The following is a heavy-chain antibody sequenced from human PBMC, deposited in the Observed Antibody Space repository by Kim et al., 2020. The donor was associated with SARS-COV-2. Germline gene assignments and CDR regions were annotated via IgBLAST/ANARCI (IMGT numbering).Heavy chain of an antibody. CDR3: ARVRSNIVVVPAAVYYYYYGMDV. J-gene: IGHJ6*02. CDR2: ISAYNGNT. D-gene: IGHD2-2*01. V-gene: IGHV1-18*01. Sequence: ASVKVSCKASGYTFTSYGISWVRQAPGQGLEWMGWISAYNGNTNYAQKLQGRVTMTTDTSTSTAYMELRSLRSDDTAVYYCARVRSNIVVVPAAVYYYYYGMDVWGQGTTVTVSS. CDR1: GYTFTSYG.